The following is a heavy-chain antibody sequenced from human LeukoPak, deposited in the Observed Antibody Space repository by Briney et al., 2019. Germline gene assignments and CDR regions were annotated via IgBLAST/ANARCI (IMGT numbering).Heavy chain of an antibody. CDR2: IKQDGSEK. CDR3: ARGRRGPTLWFGEKDYYYMDV. V-gene: IGHV3-7*01. CDR1: GFTFSSYW. D-gene: IGHD3-10*01. J-gene: IGHJ6*03. Sequence: PGGSLRLSCAASGFTFSSYWMSWVRQAPGKGLEGVANIKQDGSEKYYVDSVKGRFTISRDNAKNSLYLQMNSLRAEDTAGYYCARGRRGPTLWFGEKDYYYMDVWGKGTTVTVSS.